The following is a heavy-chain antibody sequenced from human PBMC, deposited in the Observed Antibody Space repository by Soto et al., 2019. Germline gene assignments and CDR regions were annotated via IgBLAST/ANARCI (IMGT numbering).Heavy chain of an antibody. J-gene: IGHJ5*01. CDR1: GFTFTRYS. V-gene: IGHV3-21*01. D-gene: IGHD3-10*01. CDR3: ARYGTRGDW. CDR2: ISSTTNYI. Sequence: PGGSLRLSCAASGFTFTRYSMNWVRQAPGKGLEWVSSISSTTNYIYYADSMKGRFTVSRDNAKNSVYLEMNSLRVGDTAVYYCARYGTRGDWWGLGTQVTVSS.